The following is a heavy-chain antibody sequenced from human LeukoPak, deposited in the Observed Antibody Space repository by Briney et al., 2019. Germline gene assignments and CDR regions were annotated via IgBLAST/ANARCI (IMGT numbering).Heavy chain of an antibody. V-gene: IGHV3-74*01. J-gene: IGHJ4*02. Sequence: GGSLRLSCAASGFTFTDYWMHWVRQAPGKGLVWVSIINTDARGTYYADSVKGRFTISRDNAKNTVYLQMNSLRAEDTAVYYCARAGAYHFDNWGQGTLATVSS. D-gene: IGHD3-16*01. CDR1: GFTFTDYW. CDR2: INTDARGT. CDR3: ARAGAYHFDN.